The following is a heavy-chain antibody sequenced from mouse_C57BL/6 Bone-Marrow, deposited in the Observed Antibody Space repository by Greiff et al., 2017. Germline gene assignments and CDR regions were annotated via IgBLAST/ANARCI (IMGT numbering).Heavy chain of an antibody. CDR3: ASRIYYDYEGFAY. V-gene: IGHV1-64*01. Sequence: VQLQQPGAELVKPGASVQLSCKASGYTFTSYWMHWVKQRPGQGLEWIGMIHPNSGSTNYNEKFKSKATLTVDKSSSTAYMQLSSLTSEDSAVYYCASRIYYDYEGFAYWGQGTLVTVSA. CDR1: GYTFTSYW. CDR2: IHPNSGST. D-gene: IGHD2-4*01. J-gene: IGHJ3*01.